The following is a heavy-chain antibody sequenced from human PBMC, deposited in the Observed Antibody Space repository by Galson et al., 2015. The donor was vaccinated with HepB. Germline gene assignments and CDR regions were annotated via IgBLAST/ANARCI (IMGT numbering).Heavy chain of an antibody. Sequence: SLRLSCAASGFTFSRYSINWVRQAPGKGLEWVSSISVSSSYIYYADSVKGRFTISRDDAKNSLYLQMNSLRAEDTAVYYCARGGGLQEYYFDSWGQGTLVTVSS. J-gene: IGHJ4*02. D-gene: IGHD4-11*01. CDR2: ISVSSSYI. V-gene: IGHV3-21*01. CDR3: ARGGGLQEYYFDS. CDR1: GFTFSRYS.